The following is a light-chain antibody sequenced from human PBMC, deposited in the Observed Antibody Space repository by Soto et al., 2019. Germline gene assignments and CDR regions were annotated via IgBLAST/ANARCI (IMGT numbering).Light chain of an antibody. V-gene: IGLV2-14*01. CDR2: EVT. CDR3: TSYTSSSTQV. J-gene: IGLJ1*01. CDR1: SSDVGGYDY. Sequence: QSALTQPASVSGSPGQSITISCTGTSSDVGGYDYVSWYQQHPGTAPRLIIFEVTNRPSGVSNRFSGSKSGNTASLTISGLQAEDEADYYCTSYTSSSTQVFGTGTKVTLL.